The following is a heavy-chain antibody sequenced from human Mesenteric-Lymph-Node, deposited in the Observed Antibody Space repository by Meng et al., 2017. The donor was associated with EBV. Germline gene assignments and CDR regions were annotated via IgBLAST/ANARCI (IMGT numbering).Heavy chain of an antibody. CDR3: AIVEEGFCSGGSCYRFDY. V-gene: IGHV1-24*01. J-gene: IGHJ4*02. D-gene: IGHD2-15*01. CDR1: GYTRTELS. Sequence: QVLVVQAGAEVKKPGASVKGSCKVSGYTRTELSMHWVRQAPGKGLEWMAGFDPEDDETIYAQNFQGRVTMTEDRSTDSGYMELRGLRSEDTAVYYCAIVEEGFCSGGSCYRFDYWGQGTLVTVSS. CDR2: FDPEDDET.